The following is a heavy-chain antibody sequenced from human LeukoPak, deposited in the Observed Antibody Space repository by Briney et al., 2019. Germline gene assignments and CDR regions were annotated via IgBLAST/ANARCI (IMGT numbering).Heavy chain of an antibody. V-gene: IGHV3-74*01. Sequence: PGGSLRLSCAASGFTFSSYWMHWVRQAQGKGLVWVSRINSDGSSTRYADSVKGRFTISRDNSKNTLYLQMNSLRAEDTAVYYCARDLLGYSYDAYYFDFWGQGTLVTVSS. CDR1: GFTFSSYW. D-gene: IGHD5-18*01. CDR3: ARDLLGYSYDAYYFDF. J-gene: IGHJ4*02. CDR2: INSDGSST.